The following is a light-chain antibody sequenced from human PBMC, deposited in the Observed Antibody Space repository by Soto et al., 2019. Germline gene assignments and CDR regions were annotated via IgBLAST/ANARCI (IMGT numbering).Light chain of an antibody. CDR1: QSVSSS. CDR2: GAS. CDR3: QQYNNWPLWT. J-gene: IGKJ1*01. Sequence: EIVMTQSPGTLSVSPGERATLSCRASQSVSSSLAWYQQKPGQAPRLLIYGASTRATGIPARFSGSGSGTEFTLTISSLQSEDFAIYYCQQYNNWPLWTFGQGTKVEIK. V-gene: IGKV3-15*01.